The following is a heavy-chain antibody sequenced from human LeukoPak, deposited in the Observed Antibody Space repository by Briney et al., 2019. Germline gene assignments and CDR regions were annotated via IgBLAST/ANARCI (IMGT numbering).Heavy chain of an antibody. D-gene: IGHD3-10*01. CDR2: ISGSGGTT. J-gene: IGHJ4*02. CDR3: AKAIGTMVRGANDY. V-gene: IGHV3-23*01. CDR1: GFTFSSYA. Sequence: PGGSLRLSCAASGFTFSSYAMSWVRQAPGKGLEWVSAISGSGGTTYYADSVKGRFTISRDNSKNTLHLQMNSLRAEDTAVYYCAKAIGTMVRGANDYWGQGTLVTVSS.